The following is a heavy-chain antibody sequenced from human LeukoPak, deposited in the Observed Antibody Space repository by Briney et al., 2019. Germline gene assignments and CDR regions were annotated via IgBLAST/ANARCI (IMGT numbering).Heavy chain of an antibody. CDR3: VREGGPYSHYYYMDV. CDR2: ISTYSTYI. V-gene: IGHV3-21*01. Sequence: NPGVSLRPSCAASGFIFNSYDMDWVRQAPRKGLEGVESISTYSTYIKYGDSVKGRFTISRDNANSSLSLQMNSLKVEDTAVYYCVREGGPYSHYYYMDVWGKGTTVAVSS. D-gene: IGHD3-16*01. CDR1: GFIFNSYD. J-gene: IGHJ6*03.